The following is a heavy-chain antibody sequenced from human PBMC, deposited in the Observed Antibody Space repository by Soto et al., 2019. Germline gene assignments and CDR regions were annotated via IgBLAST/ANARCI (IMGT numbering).Heavy chain of an antibody. CDR1: GFGFSAYS. CDR3: AKDRRPDGIWTFDY. V-gene: IGHV3-23*01. CDR2: IDSSGSPT. Sequence: EVQLLESGGGLVQPGGSLRLSCAASGFGFSAYSMSWVRQAPGKGLEWVSHIDSSGSPTFYADSVKGRFTISRDNSGNILFLQMNNLRAEDSAVYYCAKDRRPDGIWTFDYWGQGTLVTVSS. J-gene: IGHJ4*02. D-gene: IGHD3-9*01.